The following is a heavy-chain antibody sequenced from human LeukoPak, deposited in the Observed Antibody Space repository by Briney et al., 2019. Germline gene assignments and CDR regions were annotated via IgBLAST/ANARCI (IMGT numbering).Heavy chain of an antibody. J-gene: IGHJ6*02. CDR2: ESYDGSST. Sequence: PGGSLRLSCAASGFTFSTYGMHWVRQAPGKGLEWVAVESYDGSSTYYADSVKGRFTVSRDNAKNSLYLQMSSLRAEDTAVYYCARSGSSLYYYTLDVWGQGTTVAFSS. CDR3: ARSGSSLYYYTLDV. CDR1: GFTFSTYG. D-gene: IGHD6-6*01. V-gene: IGHV3-30*03.